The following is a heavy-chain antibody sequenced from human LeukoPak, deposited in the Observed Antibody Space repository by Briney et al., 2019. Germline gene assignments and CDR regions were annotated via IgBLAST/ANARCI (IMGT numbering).Heavy chain of an antibody. V-gene: IGHV1-69*13. Sequence: ASVKVSCKASGGTFSRYAVSWVRQAPGQGLEWMGGIIPIFGTANYAQKFQGRVTITADESTSTAYMEVSSLRSEDTAVYYCARAYSGYDFFDYWGQGILVTVSS. CDR1: GGTFSRYA. J-gene: IGHJ4*02. D-gene: IGHD5-12*01. CDR3: ARAYSGYDFFDY. CDR2: IIPIFGTA.